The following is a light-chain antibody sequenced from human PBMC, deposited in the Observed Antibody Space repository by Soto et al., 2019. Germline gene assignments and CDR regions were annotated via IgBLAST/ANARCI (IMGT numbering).Light chain of an antibody. Sequence: DIQLTQSPSFLSASVGDRVTITCRASQSISSYLNWYQQKPGKAPKLLICAASSLQSGVPSRFSGSGSGTDFTLTISSLQPEDFVTYYCQQSYSTPITFGQGTRLEI. CDR1: QSISSY. J-gene: IGKJ5*01. V-gene: IGKV1-39*01. CDR2: AAS. CDR3: QQSYSTPIT.